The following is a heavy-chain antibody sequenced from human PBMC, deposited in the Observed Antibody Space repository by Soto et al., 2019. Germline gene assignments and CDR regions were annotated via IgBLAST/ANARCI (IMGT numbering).Heavy chain of an antibody. V-gene: IGHV3-23*01. CDR1: GFTFSSYA. CDR2: ISGGGGST. CDR3: ASAVTPTPNYFDY. J-gene: IGHJ4*02. D-gene: IGHD4-17*01. Sequence: GGSLRLSCAASGFTFSSYAMSWVRQAPGKGLEWVSGISGGGGSTYYAASVKGRFTISRDNSKNTLYLQVNSLRAEDTAVYYCASAVTPTPNYFDYWGQGTLVTVSS.